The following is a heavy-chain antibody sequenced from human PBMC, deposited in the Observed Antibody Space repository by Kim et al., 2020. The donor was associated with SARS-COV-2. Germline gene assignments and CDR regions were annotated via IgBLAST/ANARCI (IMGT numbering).Heavy chain of an antibody. CDR1: GFTFSSYG. D-gene: IGHD5-18*01. CDR3: ARENVGYHDY. V-gene: IGHV3-33*01. Sequence: GGSLRLSCAASGFTFSSYGMHWVRQAPGKGLEWVAVIWYDGSKKYYADSVKGRFTVSRDNSKNTLDLQMNNLRAEDTAVYYCARENVGYHDYWGQGTLVTVSS. J-gene: IGHJ4*02. CDR2: IWYDGSKK.